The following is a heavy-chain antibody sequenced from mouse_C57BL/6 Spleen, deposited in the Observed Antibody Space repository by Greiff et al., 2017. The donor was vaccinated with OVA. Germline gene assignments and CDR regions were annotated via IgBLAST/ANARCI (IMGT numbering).Heavy chain of an antibody. CDR3: AREGGNWDY. D-gene: IGHD2-1*01. Sequence: VKLMESGPELVKPGASVKISCKASGYAFSSSWMNWVKQRPGKGLEWIGRIYPGDGDTNYNGKFKGKATLTADKSSSTAYMQLSSLTSEDSAVYFCAREGGNWDYWGQGTTLTVSS. V-gene: IGHV1-82*01. J-gene: IGHJ2*01. CDR2: IYPGDGDT. CDR1: GYAFSSSW.